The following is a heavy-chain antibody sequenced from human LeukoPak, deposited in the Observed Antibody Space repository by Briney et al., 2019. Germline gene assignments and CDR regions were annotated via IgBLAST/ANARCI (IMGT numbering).Heavy chain of an antibody. CDR1: GFTVSSNY. Sequence: PGGSLRLSCAASGFTVSSNYMSWVRQAPGKGLEWVSVIYSGGSTYYADSVKGRFTISRDNSKNTLNLQMNSLRAEDTAVYYCAGKRGFYDFWSGSYWDYYYYMDVWGKGTTVTVSS. J-gene: IGHJ6*03. D-gene: IGHD3-3*01. CDR3: AGKRGFYDFWSGSYWDYYYYMDV. CDR2: IYSGGST. V-gene: IGHV3-53*01.